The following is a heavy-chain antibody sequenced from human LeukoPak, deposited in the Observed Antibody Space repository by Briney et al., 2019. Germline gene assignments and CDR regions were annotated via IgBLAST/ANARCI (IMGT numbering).Heavy chain of an antibody. Sequence: PGGSLRLSCAASGFTFSSYTMNWVRQPPGKGLEWVSNIGTSSTTIYYADSVKGRFTISRDNAKNSLYLQMNSLRAEDTAVYYCAGSTTVTYIDYWGQGTLVTVSS. D-gene: IGHD4-17*01. V-gene: IGHV3-48*01. CDR2: IGTSSTTI. CDR1: GFTFSSYT. J-gene: IGHJ4*02. CDR3: AGSTTVTYIDY.